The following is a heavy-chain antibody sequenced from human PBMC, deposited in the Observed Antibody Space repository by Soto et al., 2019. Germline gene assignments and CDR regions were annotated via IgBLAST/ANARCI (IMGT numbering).Heavy chain of an antibody. V-gene: IGHV4-31*03. CDR1: GGSISSGGYY. Sequence: QVQLQESGPGLVKPSQTLSLTCTVSGGSISSGGYYWSWIRQHPGKGLEWIGYIYYSGSTYYNPSLKSRVXXSXDXXKNQFSLKLSSVTAADTAVYYCARSTVVRRGKFDYWGQGTLVTVSS. J-gene: IGHJ4*02. CDR2: IYYSGST. D-gene: IGHD4-17*01. CDR3: ARSTVVRRGKFDY.